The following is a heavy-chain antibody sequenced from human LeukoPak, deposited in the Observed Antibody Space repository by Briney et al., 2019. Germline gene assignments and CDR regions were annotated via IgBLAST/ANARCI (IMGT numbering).Heavy chain of an antibody. CDR3: ARDPLIIILRGATSPTHYGMDV. D-gene: IGHD3-10*01. CDR2: DNPGAGTT. Sequence: ASVKVSCKASGYTFTTYYIHRVRQAPGQGLEWMGIDNPGAGTTSYAQNFQGRVTMTRDTSTSTVYMELTSLRSEDTAVYYCARDPLIIILRGATSPTHYGMDVSGQGTTVTVSS. J-gene: IGHJ6*02. CDR1: GYTFTTYY. V-gene: IGHV1-46*01.